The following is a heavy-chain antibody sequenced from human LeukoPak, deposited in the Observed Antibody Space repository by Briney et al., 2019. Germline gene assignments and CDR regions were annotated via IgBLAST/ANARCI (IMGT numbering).Heavy chain of an antibody. Sequence: KPGGSLRLSCAASGFTFSSYSMNWIRQAPGKGLEWVSSISSSSSYIYYADSVKGRFTISRDNAQNTLYLQMNSLRVEDTAVYFCARGFLGTCSGASCYSAYWGQGTLLTVSS. D-gene: IGHD2-15*01. V-gene: IGHV3-21*01. CDR3: ARGFLGTCSGASCYSAY. CDR2: ISSSSSYI. J-gene: IGHJ4*02. CDR1: GFTFSSYS.